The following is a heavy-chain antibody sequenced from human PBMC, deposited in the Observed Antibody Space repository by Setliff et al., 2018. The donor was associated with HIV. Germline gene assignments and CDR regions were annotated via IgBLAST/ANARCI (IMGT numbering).Heavy chain of an antibody. Sequence: LRLSCVASGFTFSSYGMHWVRQAPGKGLEWVAFILHDGSDKDCSDSVKGRFTISRDNSKNTLYLQMNSLRTEDSAVYYCAKDPNSSWHVGFYNYGMDVWGQGTTVTVSS. D-gene: IGHD6-13*01. CDR3: AKDPNSSWHVGFYNYGMDV. CDR1: GFTFSSYG. J-gene: IGHJ6*02. V-gene: IGHV3-30*02. CDR2: ILHDGSDK.